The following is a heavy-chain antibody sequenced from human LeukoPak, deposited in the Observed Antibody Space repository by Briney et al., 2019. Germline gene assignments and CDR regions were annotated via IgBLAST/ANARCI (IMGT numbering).Heavy chain of an antibody. CDR2: ISSSSKWM. V-gene: IGHV3-21*04. J-gene: IGHJ4*02. D-gene: IGHD3-10*01. CDR3: ARGSYYYGSGTPPDY. Sequence: GGSLRLSCVASEFTFSSYNMNWVRLAPGKGLEWVASISSSSKWMYYTDSVKGRFTISRDNAKNSLYLQMNSLRAEDTAVYYCARGSYYYGSGTPPDYWGQGTLVTVSS. CDR1: EFTFSSYN.